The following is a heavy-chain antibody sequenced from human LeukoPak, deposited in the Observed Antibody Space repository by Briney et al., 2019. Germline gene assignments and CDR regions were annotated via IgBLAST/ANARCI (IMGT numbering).Heavy chain of an antibody. CDR3: ARAHSIASYYYGVDV. CDR2: IYNSEST. J-gene: IGHJ6*02. Sequence: PSESLSLTCTVSGGSISSYYWTWIRQPPGKGLEWIGYIYNSESTNYNPSLKSRVTISVDTSKNQFSLKLTSVTAADTAMYYCARAHSIASYYYGVDVWGQGTTVTVSS. D-gene: IGHD2/OR15-2a*01. CDR1: GGSISSYY. V-gene: IGHV4-59*08.